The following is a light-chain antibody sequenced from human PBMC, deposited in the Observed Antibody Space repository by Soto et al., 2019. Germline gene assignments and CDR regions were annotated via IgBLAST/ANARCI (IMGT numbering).Light chain of an antibody. J-gene: IGKJ1*01. CDR2: AAS. Sequence: DIQMTQSPSSLSASVGDGVTVTCRASQTINNFLNWYQQKPGKPPSLLIYAASSLQSGVPSRFSGSRSGTDFTLTISSLQPDDFATYYCQQTYSTPQTCGQGTRVEIK. CDR1: QTINNF. V-gene: IGKV1-39*01. CDR3: QQTYSTPQT.